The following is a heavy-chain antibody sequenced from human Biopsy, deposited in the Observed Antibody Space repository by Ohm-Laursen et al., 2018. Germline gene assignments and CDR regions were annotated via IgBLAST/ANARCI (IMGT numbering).Heavy chain of an antibody. Sequence: GTLSLTWAVYGGTYSGYYWSWIRQPPGKGLEWIGEGHRDGRANYNPSLKSRVTISGDMSKKQFSLKLSGVTAADTAVYYCARFIVPSLHCSNGVCPIRWFDPWGQGTLVTVFS. J-gene: IGHJ5*02. CDR3: ARFIVPSLHCSNGVCPIRWFDP. CDR2: GHRDGRA. V-gene: IGHV4-34*01. D-gene: IGHD2-2*01. CDR1: GGTYSGYY.